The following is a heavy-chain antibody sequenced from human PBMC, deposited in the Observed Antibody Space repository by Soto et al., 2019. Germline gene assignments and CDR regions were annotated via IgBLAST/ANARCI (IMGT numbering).Heavy chain of an antibody. J-gene: IGHJ3*02. V-gene: IGHV4-59*08. CDR2: IYYNVGT. Sequence: PSETLSLTCTVSGGSISGYHWSWIRQPPGKGLEWIGHIYYNVGTTYNPSLDSRVTVSLDTSSNQFSLKLNSVTAADTAMYYCARLARGFTYGDDTFDIWGQGTMVTVSS. CDR3: ARLARGFTYGDDTFDI. D-gene: IGHD5-18*01. CDR1: GGSISGYH.